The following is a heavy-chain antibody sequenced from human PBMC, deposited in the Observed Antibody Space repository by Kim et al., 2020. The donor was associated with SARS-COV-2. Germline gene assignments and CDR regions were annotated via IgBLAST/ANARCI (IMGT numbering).Heavy chain of an antibody. D-gene: IGHD3-22*01. J-gene: IGHJ3*02. CDR2: ISAYNGNT. CDR1: GYTFTSYG. CDR3: ARGGETDYYDSSGQVKDAFAI. Sequence: ASVKVSCKASGYTFTSYGISWVRQAPGQGLEWMGWISAYNGNTNYAQKLQGRVTMTTDTSTSTAYMELRSLRSDDTAVYYCARGGETDYYDSSGQVKDAFAIWGQGTMVTVSS. V-gene: IGHV1-18*04.